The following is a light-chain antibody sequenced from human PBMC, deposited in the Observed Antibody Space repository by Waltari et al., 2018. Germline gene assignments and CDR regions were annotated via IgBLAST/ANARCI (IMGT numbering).Light chain of an antibody. CDR2: WAS. CDR3: QQYYSTPIT. CDR1: PSVLYSSNNKNY. Sequence: DIVMTKSPDSLAVSLGERATIHCKYSPSVLYSSNNKNYLAWYQQKPGQPPKLLIYWASTRESGVPDRFSGSGSGTDFTLTISSLQAEDVAVYYCQQYYSTPITFGQGTRLEIK. J-gene: IGKJ5*01. V-gene: IGKV4-1*01.